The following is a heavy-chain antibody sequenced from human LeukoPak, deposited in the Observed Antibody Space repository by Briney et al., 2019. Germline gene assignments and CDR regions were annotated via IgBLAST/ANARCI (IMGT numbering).Heavy chain of an antibody. Sequence: TSETLSLTCTVSGGSISSYYWSWIRQPPGKGLEWIGYIYYSGSTNYNPSLKSRVTISVDTSKNQFSLKLSSVTAADTAVYYCARFVLRYFDWLVGDAFDIWGQGTMVTVSS. V-gene: IGHV4-59*12. D-gene: IGHD3-9*01. J-gene: IGHJ3*02. CDR3: ARFVLRYFDWLVGDAFDI. CDR1: GGSISSYY. CDR2: IYYSGST.